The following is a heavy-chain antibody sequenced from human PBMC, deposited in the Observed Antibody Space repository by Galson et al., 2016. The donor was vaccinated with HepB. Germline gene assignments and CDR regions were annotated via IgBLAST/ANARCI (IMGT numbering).Heavy chain of an antibody. J-gene: IGHJ4*02. D-gene: IGHD7-27*01. CDR2: INYSGEST. V-gene: IGHV3-23*01. Sequence: SLRLSCAASGSTFSNHDMNWVRQAPGKGLEYISNINYSGESTCYVDSVKGRFTISRDNSRNTLYLQMDNLRAEDTAIYYCVKDPNWEAGCWGRGTPVTVSS. CDR3: VKDPNWEAGC. CDR1: GSTFSNHD.